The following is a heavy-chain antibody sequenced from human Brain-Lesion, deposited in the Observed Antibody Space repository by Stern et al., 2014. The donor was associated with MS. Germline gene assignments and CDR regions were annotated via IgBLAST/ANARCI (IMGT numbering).Heavy chain of an antibody. CDR2: MNPYSGNT. Sequence: QVQLVESGAEVKKPGASGKVSCKASGYTFRSYDITWGRQASGHGLEWMGWMNPYSGNTGYAQKFKGRVSMTSDPSISTVYMELTSLTSDDTAVYFCARAVRNQLLSEYWGQGTLVTVSS. V-gene: IGHV1-8*01. J-gene: IGHJ4*02. CDR1: GYTFRSYD. D-gene: IGHD2-2*01. CDR3: ARAVRNQLLSEY.